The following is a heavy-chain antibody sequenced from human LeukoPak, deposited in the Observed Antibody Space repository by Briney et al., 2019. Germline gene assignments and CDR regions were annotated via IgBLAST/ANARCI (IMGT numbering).Heavy chain of an antibody. D-gene: IGHD4-17*01. CDR1: VGTFSSYA. J-gene: IGHJ6*02. CDR2: NIPIFGTA. Sequence: SVKVSCKASVGTFSSYAISWVRQAPGQGLEWMGGNIPIFGTANYAQKFQGRVTITADESTGTAYMELSSLRSEDTAVYYCARGDGDRPKVGLDYYGMDVWGQGTTVTVSS. CDR3: ARGDGDRPKVGLDYYGMDV. V-gene: IGHV1-69*13.